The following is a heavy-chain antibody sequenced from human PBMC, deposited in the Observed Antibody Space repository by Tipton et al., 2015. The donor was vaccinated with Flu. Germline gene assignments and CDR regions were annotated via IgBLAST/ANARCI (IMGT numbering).Heavy chain of an antibody. Sequence: SLRLSCVGSGFTFSAYALSWVRQAPGKGLEWVSGFSGNGESTYLTDSVKGRFTISRDNSKKTVYLQISGLRADDTAVYYCTNQGRYGAGSYYGYWGQGTLVTVSS. CDR2: FSGNGEST. CDR3: TNQGRYGAGSYYGY. J-gene: IGHJ4*02. V-gene: IGHV3-23*01. D-gene: IGHD3-10*01. CDR1: GFTFSAYA.